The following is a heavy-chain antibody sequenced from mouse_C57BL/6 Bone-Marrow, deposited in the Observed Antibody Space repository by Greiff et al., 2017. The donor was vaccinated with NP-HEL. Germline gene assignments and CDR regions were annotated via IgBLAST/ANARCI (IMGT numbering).Heavy chain of an antibody. CDR3: ARPYAYDDY. Sequence: QVQLQQPGAELVKPGVSVKMSCKASGYTFTSYWITWVKQRPGQGLEWIGDIYPGSGSPNYNEKFKSKATMTVDTSSSTAYMQLSSLTSEDSAVYYCARPYAYDDYWGQGTTLTVSS. V-gene: IGHV1-55*01. CDR1: GYTFTSYW. D-gene: IGHD2-2*01. CDR2: IYPGSGSP. J-gene: IGHJ2*01.